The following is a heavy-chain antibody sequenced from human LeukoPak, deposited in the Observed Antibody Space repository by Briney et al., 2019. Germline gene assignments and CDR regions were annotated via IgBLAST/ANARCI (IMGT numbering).Heavy chain of an antibody. D-gene: IGHD6-13*01. J-gene: IGHJ4*02. CDR3: AKDLLLYSSSRIGFDY. V-gene: IGHV3-23*01. CDR2: ISGSGGST. CDR1: GFTFSSYA. Sequence: GGSLRLSCAASGFTFSSYALSWVRQAPGKGLEWVSGISGSGGSTYYVDSVKGRFTISRDNSKNTLYLQMNSLRAEDTAVYYCAKDLLLYSSSRIGFDYWGQGTLVTVSS.